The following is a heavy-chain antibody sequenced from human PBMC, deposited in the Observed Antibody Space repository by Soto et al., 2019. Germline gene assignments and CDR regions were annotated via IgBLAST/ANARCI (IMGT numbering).Heavy chain of an antibody. D-gene: IGHD3-3*01. CDR1: GYTFTSYG. J-gene: IGHJ6*02. Sequence: VASVKVSCKASGYTFTSYGISWVRQAPGQGLEWMGWISAYNGNTNYAQKLQGRVTMTTDTSTSTAYMELRSLRSDDTAVYYCAASPYDFWSGYFSGYYGMDVWGQGTTVTVSS. CDR3: AASPYDFWSGYFSGYYGMDV. V-gene: IGHV1-18*01. CDR2: ISAYNGNT.